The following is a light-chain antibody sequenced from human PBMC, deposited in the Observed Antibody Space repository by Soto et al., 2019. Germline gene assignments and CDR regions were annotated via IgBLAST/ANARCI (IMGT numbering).Light chain of an antibody. Sequence: DIQMTQSPSIVSAFVGDGVTITCRASQSINSWLAWYQQKPGEAPKLLISRASNLENGVPSRFSGSASGTEFTLSISSLQPDDSATYYCQQYNGSPVTFGGGTRVEIK. J-gene: IGKJ4*01. CDR3: QQYNGSPVT. CDR1: QSINSW. CDR2: RAS. V-gene: IGKV1-5*03.